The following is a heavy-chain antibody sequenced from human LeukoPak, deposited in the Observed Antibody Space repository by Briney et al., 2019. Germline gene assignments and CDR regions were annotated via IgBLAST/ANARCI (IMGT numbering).Heavy chain of an antibody. V-gene: IGHV3-7*01. Sequence: PGGSLRLLCAPSGFTFRNYWMNWVRQAPGKGLEWVANIKQDGSEKQYVDSVKGRFTISRDNAKNSLYLQMNSLRVDDTAVYYCARDRGGAESHGFDAFDLWGQGTIVTVSS. CDR1: GFTFRNYW. CDR3: ARDRGGAESHGFDAFDL. CDR2: IKQDGSEK. D-gene: IGHD2-15*01. J-gene: IGHJ3*01.